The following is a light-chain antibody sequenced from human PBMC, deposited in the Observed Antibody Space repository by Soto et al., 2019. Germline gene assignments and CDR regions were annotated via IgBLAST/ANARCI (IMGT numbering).Light chain of an antibody. CDR1: QGIRHY. V-gene: IGKV1-6*01. Sequence: AIQMTQSPSSLSASVGDSVTITCRASQGIRHYLGWYQQKRGKAPKLLIYAASSLQSGVPSRFSGSGSGTDFTLTISSLQPEDFATYYCLQDYNYPLTFGGGTKVEIK. J-gene: IGKJ4*01. CDR3: LQDYNYPLT. CDR2: AAS.